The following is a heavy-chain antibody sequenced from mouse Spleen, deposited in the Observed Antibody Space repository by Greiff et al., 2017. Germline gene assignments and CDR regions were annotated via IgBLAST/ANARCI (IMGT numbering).Heavy chain of an antibody. CDR3: ARGGTGGTYFDY. CDR1: GYTFSSYW. Sequence: VQLQQSGAELMKPGASVKISCKATGYTFSSYWIEWVKQRPGHGLEWIGEILPGSGSTNYNEKFKGKATFTADTSSSTAYMQLSSLKSEDSAVYFCARGGTGGTYFDYWGQGTTLTVSS. J-gene: IGHJ2*01. CDR2: ILPGSGST. D-gene: IGHD4-1*01. V-gene: IGHV1-9*01.